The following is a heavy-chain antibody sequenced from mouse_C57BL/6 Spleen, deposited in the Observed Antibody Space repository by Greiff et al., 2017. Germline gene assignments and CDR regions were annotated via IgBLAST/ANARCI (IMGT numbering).Heavy chain of an antibody. D-gene: IGHD1-1*01. Sequence: EVKLQESGGGLVKPGGSLKLSCAASGFTFSSYAMSWVRQTPEKRLEWVATISDGGSYTYYPDNVKGRFTISRDNAKNNLYLQMSHLKSEDTAMYYCAREDYGSSKGFAYWGQGTLVTVSA. CDR2: ISDGGSYT. CDR3: AREDYGSSKGFAY. CDR1: GFTFSSYA. V-gene: IGHV5-4*01. J-gene: IGHJ3*01.